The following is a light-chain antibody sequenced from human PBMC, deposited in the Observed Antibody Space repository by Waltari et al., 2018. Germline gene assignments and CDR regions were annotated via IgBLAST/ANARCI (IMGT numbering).Light chain of an antibody. Sequence: QSALTQPASVSGSPGQSITISCTGTSSDVGGYDYVSWYQQHPGKAPKLMIYDVSNRSSGVSNRFSGSKSGNTASLTISGLQAEDEADYYCSSYTSISACVLFGGGTKLTVL. CDR1: SSDVGGYDY. V-gene: IGLV2-14*03. CDR3: SSYTSISACVL. CDR2: DVS. J-gene: IGLJ3*02.